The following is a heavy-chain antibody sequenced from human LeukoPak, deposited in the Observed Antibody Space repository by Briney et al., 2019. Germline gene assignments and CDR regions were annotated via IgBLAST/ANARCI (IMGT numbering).Heavy chain of an antibody. CDR2: ISYDGSNK. Sequence: PGGSLRLSCAASGFTFSSYGMHWVRQAPGKGLEWVAVISYDGSNKYYADSVKGRFTISRDNSKNTLYLQMNSLRAEDTAVYYCAKAKTRGRDYYDSSGRKNWFDPWGQGTLVTVSS. CDR3: AKAKTRGRDYYDSSGRKNWFDP. D-gene: IGHD3-22*01. CDR1: GFTFSSYG. V-gene: IGHV3-30*18. J-gene: IGHJ5*02.